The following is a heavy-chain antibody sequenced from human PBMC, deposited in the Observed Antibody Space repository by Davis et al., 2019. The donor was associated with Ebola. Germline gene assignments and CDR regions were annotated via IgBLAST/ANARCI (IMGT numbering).Heavy chain of an antibody. CDR2: ISISSAFI. Sequence: GESLKISCAASGFTFSTYTMTWVRQAPGKGLEWVSSISISSAFIYYAHSVKGRFTLSSDNAKNSLYLQMNSLRAEDTAVYYCATANRAISGYWGQGTLVTVSS. D-gene: IGHD2-2*02. V-gene: IGHV3-21*01. J-gene: IGHJ4*02. CDR3: ATANRAISGY. CDR1: GFTFSTYT.